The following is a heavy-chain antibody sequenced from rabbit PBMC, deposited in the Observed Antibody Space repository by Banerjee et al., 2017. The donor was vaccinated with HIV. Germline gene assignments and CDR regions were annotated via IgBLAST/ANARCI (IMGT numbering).Heavy chain of an antibody. CDR1: GFSFSGRYW. J-gene: IGHJ4*01. D-gene: IGHD1-1*01. CDR2: IDADSSVST. V-gene: IGHV1S45*01. Sequence: QEQLEESGGDLVKPEGSLTLTCTASGFSFSGRYWIYWVRQAPGKGLEWIACIDADSSVSTTYANWAKGRFTISKTSWTTVTLQMTSLTAADTATYFCARGVYLSNQNLWGPGTLVTVS. CDR3: ARGVYLSNQNL.